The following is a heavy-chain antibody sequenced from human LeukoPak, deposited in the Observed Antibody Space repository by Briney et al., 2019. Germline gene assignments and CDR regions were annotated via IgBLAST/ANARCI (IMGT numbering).Heavy chain of an antibody. CDR1: GFTFSSYS. Sequence: GGSLRLSCAASGFTFSSYSMNWVRQAPGKGLEWVSSISSGSSYIYYADSVKGRFTVSRDNAKHSLYLQMNSLRAEDTAVYYCVRDAKQYYDILTGYYNDAFDIWGQGTMVTVSS. V-gene: IGHV3-21*01. D-gene: IGHD3-9*01. CDR2: ISSGSSYI. J-gene: IGHJ3*02. CDR3: VRDAKQYYDILTGYYNDAFDI.